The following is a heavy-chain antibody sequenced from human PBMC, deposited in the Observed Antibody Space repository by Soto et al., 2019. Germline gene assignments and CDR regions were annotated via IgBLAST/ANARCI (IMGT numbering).Heavy chain of an antibody. CDR3: AKDMYYYGSDGAPFDY. J-gene: IGHJ4*02. CDR1: GFTFSTYA. D-gene: IGHD3-10*01. Sequence: EVQLLESGGGLVQPGGSLRLSCAASGFTFSTYAMSWVRQAPGKGLEWVSGISGSGGSTYYAESVKGRFTISRDNSKSTLYLQVISLRAEDTALYYCAKDMYYYGSDGAPFDYWGQGTLVTVSS. CDR2: ISGSGGST. V-gene: IGHV3-23*01.